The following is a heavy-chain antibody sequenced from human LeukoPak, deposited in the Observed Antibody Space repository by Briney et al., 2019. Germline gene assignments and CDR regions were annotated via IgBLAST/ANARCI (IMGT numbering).Heavy chain of an antibody. D-gene: IGHD6-13*01. Sequence: GGSLRLSCAASGFTVSSNYMSWVRQAPGKGLEWVSVIYSGGSTYYADSVKGRFTISRDNSKNTLYLQINSLRAEDTAVYYCARVRDSSSSDWFDPWGQGTLVTVSS. CDR3: ARVRDSSSSDWFDP. J-gene: IGHJ5*02. CDR1: GFTVSSNY. CDR2: IYSGGST. V-gene: IGHV3-53*01.